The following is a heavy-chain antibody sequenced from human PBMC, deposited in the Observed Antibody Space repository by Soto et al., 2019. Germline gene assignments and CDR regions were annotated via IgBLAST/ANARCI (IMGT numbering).Heavy chain of an antibody. CDR1: GGSISSGGYY. CDR3: ATDSSGYHNWFDP. V-gene: IGHV4-31*03. J-gene: IGHJ5*02. Sequence: SETLSLTCTVSGGSISSGGYYWSWIRQHPGKGLEWIGYIYYSGSTYYNPSLKSRVTISVDTSKNQFSLKLSSVTAADTAVYYCATDSSGYHNWFDPWGQGTLVPVSS. CDR2: IYYSGST. D-gene: IGHD3-22*01.